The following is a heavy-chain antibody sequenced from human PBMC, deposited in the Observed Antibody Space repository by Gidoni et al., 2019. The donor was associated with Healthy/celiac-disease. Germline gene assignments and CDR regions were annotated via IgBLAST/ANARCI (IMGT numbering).Heavy chain of an antibody. V-gene: IGHV4-39*07. Sequence: QLQLQESGPGLVKPSETLSLTCTVSGGSISSSSYYWGWIRQPPGKGLEWIGSIYYSGSTYYNPSLKSRVTISVDTSKNQFSLKLSSVTAADTAVYYCARDSWILWFGDRDWFDPWGQGTLVTVSS. D-gene: IGHD3-10*01. CDR2: IYYSGST. CDR3: ARDSWILWFGDRDWFDP. J-gene: IGHJ5*02. CDR1: GGSISSSSYY.